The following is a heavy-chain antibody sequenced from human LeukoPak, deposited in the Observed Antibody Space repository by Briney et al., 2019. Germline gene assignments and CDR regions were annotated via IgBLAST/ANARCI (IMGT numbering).Heavy chain of an antibody. Sequence: GGSLRLSCEASGFSFITYAMYWVRRAPGKGLEYVSAISPNGGTTYYANSVKDRFTISRDNSKNTLYLQMGSLRAEDTAVYYCARVRCSSTSCYGFDYWGQGTLVTVSS. V-gene: IGHV3-64*01. CDR3: ARVRCSSTSCYGFDY. J-gene: IGHJ4*02. CDR1: GFSFITYA. CDR2: ISPNGGTT. D-gene: IGHD2-2*01.